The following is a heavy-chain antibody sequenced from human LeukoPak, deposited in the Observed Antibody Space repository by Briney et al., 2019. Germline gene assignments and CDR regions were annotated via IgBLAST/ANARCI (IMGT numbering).Heavy chain of an antibody. Sequence: PGGSLRLSCAASGFTFSSYAMSWVRLVPGKGLEWVSAISESGRGYVTYYADSVKGRFTISRDNSKNTVYMQMNSLRAGDTAVYYCATMDSGSYLSRIDYWGQGTLVTVSS. D-gene: IGHD1-26*01. CDR2: ISESGRGYVT. CDR1: GFTFSSYA. V-gene: IGHV3-23*01. J-gene: IGHJ4*02. CDR3: ATMDSGSYLSRIDY.